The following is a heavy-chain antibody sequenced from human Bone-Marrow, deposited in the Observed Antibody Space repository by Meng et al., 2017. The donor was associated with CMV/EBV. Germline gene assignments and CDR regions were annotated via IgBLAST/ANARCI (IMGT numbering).Heavy chain of an antibody. J-gene: IGHJ4*02. CDR2: ISYDGSNK. CDR3: ARDRYKDYDYVWGSYRLYTYYFDY. D-gene: IGHD3-16*02. CDR1: GFTFSSYA. V-gene: IGHV3-30-3*01. Sequence: GESLKISCAASGFTFSSYAMHWVRQAPGKGLEWVAVISYDGSNKYYADSVKGRFTISRDNSKNTLYLQMNSLRAEDTAVYYCARDRYKDYDYVWGSYRLYTYYFDYWGQGTRVTGSS.